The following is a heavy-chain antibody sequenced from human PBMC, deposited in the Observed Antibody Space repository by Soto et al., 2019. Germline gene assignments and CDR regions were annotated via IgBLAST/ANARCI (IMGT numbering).Heavy chain of an antibody. J-gene: IGHJ4*02. CDR1: GGTFSSYT. CDR2: IIPILGIA. Sequence: GASVKVSCKASGGTFSSYTISWVRQAPGQGLEWMGRIIPILGIANYAQKFQGRVTITADKSTSTAYMELSSLRSEDTAVYYCARVDYYDSSGLDYWGQGTLVTVSS. V-gene: IGHV1-69*02. D-gene: IGHD3-22*01. CDR3: ARVDYYDSSGLDY.